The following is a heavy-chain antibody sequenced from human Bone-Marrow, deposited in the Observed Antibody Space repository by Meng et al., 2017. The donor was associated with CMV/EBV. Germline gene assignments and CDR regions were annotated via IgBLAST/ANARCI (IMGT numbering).Heavy chain of an antibody. CDR1: GFTFSNAW. CDR2: IKSKTDGGTT. D-gene: IGHD3-22*01. V-gene: IGHV3-15*01. Sequence: GESLKISCAASGFTFSNAWMSWVRQAPGKGLEWVGRIKSKTDGGTTDYAAPVKGRFTISRDDSKNTLYLQMNSLKTEDTAVYYCTTEGGMIVELYYFEYWGQGNLVNVPS. J-gene: IGHJ4*02. CDR3: TTEGGMIVELYYFEY.